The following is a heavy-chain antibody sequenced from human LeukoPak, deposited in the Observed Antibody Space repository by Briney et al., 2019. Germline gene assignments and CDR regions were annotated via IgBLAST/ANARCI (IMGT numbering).Heavy chain of an antibody. D-gene: IGHD5-12*01. V-gene: IGHV3-23*01. CDR1: GFAFSTYA. Sequence: TGGSLRLSCAASGFAFSTYAMSWVHQAPGKGLEWVSAISGNGVSTYYADSVKGRFTISRDNSKNTLYLQMNSLRAEDTAVYYCARVPYEGHFDYWGQGTLVTVSS. CDR3: ARVPYEGHFDY. CDR2: ISGNGVST. J-gene: IGHJ4*02.